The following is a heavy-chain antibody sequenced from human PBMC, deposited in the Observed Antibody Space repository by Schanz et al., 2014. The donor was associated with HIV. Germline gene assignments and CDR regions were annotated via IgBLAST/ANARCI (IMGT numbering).Heavy chain of an antibody. CDR1: GGTFSSYA. J-gene: IGHJ5*02. CDR3: TKTTNWFDP. Sequence: QVLLVQSGAAMKQPGSSVTVSCKASGGTFSSYAFSWVRQAPGQGLEWMGGIIPIFDTATYAQKFQGRVTITADESTSTVYMELSSLRSEDTAIYYCTKTTNWFDPWGQGTLVTVSS. CDR2: IIPIFDTA. V-gene: IGHV1-69*01.